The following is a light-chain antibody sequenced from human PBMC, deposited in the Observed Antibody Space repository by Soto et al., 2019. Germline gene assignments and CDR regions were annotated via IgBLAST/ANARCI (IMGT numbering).Light chain of an antibody. CDR1: QSVSSY. J-gene: IGKJ5*01. CDR3: KQRSNSASIT. V-gene: IGKV3-11*01. CDR2: DAS. Sequence: EIVLTQSPATLSLSPGERATLSCRASQSVSSYLAWYQQKPGQAPRLLIYDASNRATGIPARFSGSGSGTDFPLTISSLEPEDFAVYYCKQRSNSASITFGQGTRLEIK.